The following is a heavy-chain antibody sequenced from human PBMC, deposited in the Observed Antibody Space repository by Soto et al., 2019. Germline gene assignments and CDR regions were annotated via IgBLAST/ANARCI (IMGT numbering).Heavy chain of an antibody. CDR2: ISSSSSYI. CDR3: ARDLYSSSARYFDY. CDR1: GFTFSSYS. D-gene: IGHD6-6*01. J-gene: IGHJ4*02. Sequence: EVQLVESGGGLVKPGGSLRLSCAASGFTFSSYSMNWVRQAPGKGLEXXXXISSSSSYIYYADSVKGRFTISRDNAKNSLYLQMNSLRAEDTAVYYCARDLYSSSARYFDYWGQGTLVTVST. V-gene: IGHV3-21*01.